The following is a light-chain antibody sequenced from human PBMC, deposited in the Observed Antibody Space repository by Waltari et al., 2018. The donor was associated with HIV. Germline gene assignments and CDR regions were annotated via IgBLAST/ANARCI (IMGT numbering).Light chain of an antibody. CDR1: QSISSW. CDR2: KAS. Sequence: DIQMTQSPSTLSASVGDRVTITCRASQSISSWLAWYQQKPGKAPKLQIYKASSLESGVPSRFSGSGSGTEFTLTISSLQPDDFATYYCQQYNSYPGAFGQGTKVEIK. V-gene: IGKV1-5*03. J-gene: IGKJ1*01. CDR3: QQYNSYPGA.